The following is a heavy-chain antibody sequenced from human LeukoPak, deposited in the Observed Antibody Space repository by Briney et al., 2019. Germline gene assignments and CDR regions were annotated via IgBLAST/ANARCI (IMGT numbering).Heavy chain of an antibody. CDR1: GGTFSSYA. Sequence: GASVKVSCKASGGTFSSYAISWVRQAPGQGLEWMGWISAYNGNTNYAQKLQGRVTMTTDTSTSTAYMELRSLRSDDTAVYYCATQIWLDYWGQGTLVTVSS. CDR2: ISAYNGNT. CDR3: ATQIWLDY. V-gene: IGHV1-18*01. D-gene: IGHD5-18*01. J-gene: IGHJ4*02.